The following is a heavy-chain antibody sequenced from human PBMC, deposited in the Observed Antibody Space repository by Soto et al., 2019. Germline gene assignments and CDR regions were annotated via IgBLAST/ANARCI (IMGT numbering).Heavy chain of an antibody. D-gene: IGHD1-1*01. CDR1: AGSMREYY. V-gene: IGHV4-59*01. J-gene: IGHJ4*02. CDR3: ARQLGLWQPLDH. Sequence: PSVTLSLNCTVAAGSMREYYWSWIRQSPGKALEWIGYIYYSGNTNYNPSLKSRVTISIDMPKSLFSLKLNAVTAADTAVYYCARQLGLWQPLDHWGRGTLVTV. CDR2: IYYSGNT.